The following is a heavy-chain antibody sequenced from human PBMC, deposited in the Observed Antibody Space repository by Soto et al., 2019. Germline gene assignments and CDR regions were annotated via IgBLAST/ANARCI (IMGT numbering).Heavy chain of an antibody. CDR2: ISSSGSTI. CDR1: GFTFSDYY. V-gene: IGHV3-11*01. CDR3: ARSSSIAARASDY. D-gene: IGHD6-6*01. Sequence: GGSLRLSCAASGFTFSDYYMSWIRQAPGKGLEWVSYISSSGSTIYYADSVKGRFTISRDNAKNSLYLQMNSLRAEDTAVYYCARSSSIAARASDYWGQGTLVTVSS. J-gene: IGHJ4*02.